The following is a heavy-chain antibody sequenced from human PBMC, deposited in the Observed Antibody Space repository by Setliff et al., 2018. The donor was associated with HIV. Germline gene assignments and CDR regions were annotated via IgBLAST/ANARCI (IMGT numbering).Heavy chain of an antibody. CDR1: GYTFTSYD. J-gene: IGHJ3*02. Sequence: GASVKVSCKASGYTFTSYDINWVRQATGQGLEWMGWMNPNSGNTGYAQKFQGRVTMTRNTSIRTAYMELSSLRSEDTAVYYCARSLRYCSADGCFSGWVYDAFDIWGQGTMVTVSS. D-gene: IGHD2-15*01. V-gene: IGHV1-8*02. CDR2: MNPNSGNT. CDR3: ARSLRYCSADGCFSGWVYDAFDI.